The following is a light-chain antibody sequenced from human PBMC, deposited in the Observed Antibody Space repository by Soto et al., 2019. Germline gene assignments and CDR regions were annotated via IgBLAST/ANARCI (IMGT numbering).Light chain of an antibody. CDR1: QSISNW. CDR2: RAS. V-gene: IGKV1-5*03. Sequence: DIQMTQSPSTLSASIGDRVIITCRASQSISNWLAWYQQKPGKAPKVLISRASTLESGVPSRFSGSGSGTEFTLTISSLQPDDSATYYCQQYNRYPLAFGPGTKVDIK. CDR3: QQYNRYPLA. J-gene: IGKJ3*01.